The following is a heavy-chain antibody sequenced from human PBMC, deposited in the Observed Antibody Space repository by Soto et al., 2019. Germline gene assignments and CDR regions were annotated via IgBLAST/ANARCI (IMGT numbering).Heavy chain of an antibody. V-gene: IGHV4-30-4*01. Sequence: SETLSLTCTVSGGSFSSGDYYWNWIRQPPGKGLEWIGYIYYSGNTYYNPSLKSRVTISLDTSKDQFSLRLSSVTAADTAVYYCAREGYDSSGLDYWGQGTLVTVPS. CDR3: AREGYDSSGLDY. CDR1: GGSFSSGDYY. J-gene: IGHJ4*02. CDR2: IYYSGNT. D-gene: IGHD3-22*01.